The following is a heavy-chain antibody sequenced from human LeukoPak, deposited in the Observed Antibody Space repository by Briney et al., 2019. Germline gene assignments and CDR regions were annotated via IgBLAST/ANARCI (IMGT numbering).Heavy chain of an antibody. D-gene: IGHD3-22*01. CDR2: INHSGST. Sequence: SETLSLTCAVYGGSFSGYYWSWIRQPPGKGLEWIGEINHSGSTNYNPSLKSRVTISVDTSKNQFSLKLSSVTAADTAVSYCAVTAGYYYDSSGYYHWGQGTLVTVSS. CDR1: GGSFSGYY. J-gene: IGHJ5*02. V-gene: IGHV4-34*01. CDR3: AVTAGYYYDSSGYYH.